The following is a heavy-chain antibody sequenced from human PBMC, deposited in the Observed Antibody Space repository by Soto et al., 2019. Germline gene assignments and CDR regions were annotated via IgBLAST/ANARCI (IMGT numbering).Heavy chain of an antibody. J-gene: IGHJ4*02. CDR3: VRDPALAGTGSFYY. CDR2: ISYNGSNK. V-gene: IGHV3-30-3*01. Sequence: QVRLVESGGGVVQPGRSLRVSCAASGITFSSYAMHWVRQAPGEGLEWVAVISYNGSNKYYADSVKGRFTISRDNSRNTLYLQMNSLRAEDTAVYYCVRDPALAGTGSFYYWGQGTLVTVSS. CDR1: GITFSSYA. D-gene: IGHD6-19*01.